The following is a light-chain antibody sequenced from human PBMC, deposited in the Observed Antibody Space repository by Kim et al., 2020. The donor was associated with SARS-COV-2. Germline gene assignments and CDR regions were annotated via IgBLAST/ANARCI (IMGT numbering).Light chain of an antibody. J-gene: IGLJ1*01. Sequence: GHSVTVTCRRTSSDSGEYDFVSGYQQHPGQVPKLMIYEVTKRPSGVPDRFSGSESGETASLTVSGLQAEDEAQYYCCAYAGFSTLGFGTGTKVTVL. CDR1: SSDSGEYDF. CDR2: EVT. CDR3: CAYAGFSTLG. V-gene: IGLV2-8*01.